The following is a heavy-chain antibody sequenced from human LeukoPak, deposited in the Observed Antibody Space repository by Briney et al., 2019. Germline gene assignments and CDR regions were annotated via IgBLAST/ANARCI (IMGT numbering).Heavy chain of an antibody. CDR1: GYSFTGYY. V-gene: IGHV1-2*02. CDR2: INPYSGDT. CDR3: ARLVHSGVGENDY. Sequence: ASVKVSCKASGYSFTGYYIHWVRQAPGQGLEWLGWINPYSGDTNYAQNFQGRVTVTRDTSISTAYMELSRLRSDDTAVYYCARLVHSGVGENDYWGQGTLVIVSS. D-gene: IGHD3-16*01. J-gene: IGHJ4*02.